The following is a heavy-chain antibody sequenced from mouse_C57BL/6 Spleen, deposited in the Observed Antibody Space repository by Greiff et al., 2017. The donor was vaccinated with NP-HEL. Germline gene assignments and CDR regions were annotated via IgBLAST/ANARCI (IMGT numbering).Heavy chain of an antibody. CDR3: ARAGSSYLHAMDY. V-gene: IGHV1-82*01. CDR2: IYPGDGDT. D-gene: IGHD1-1*01. CDR1: GYAFSSSW. J-gene: IGHJ4*01. Sequence: QVQLKESGPELVKPGASVKISCKASGYAFSSSWMNWVKQRPGKGLEWIGRIYPGDGDTNYNGKFKGKATLTADKSSSTAYMQLSSLTSEDSAVYCCARAGSSYLHAMDYWGQGTSVTVSS.